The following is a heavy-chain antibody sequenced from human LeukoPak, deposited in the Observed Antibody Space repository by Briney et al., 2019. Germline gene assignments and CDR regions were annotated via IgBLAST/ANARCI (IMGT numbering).Heavy chain of an antibody. D-gene: IGHD3/OR15-3a*01. Sequence: SETLSLTCTVSGSSISSSSHYWGWVRQPPGKGLEWIGNIYYSGSTDSNPSLKSRVTFSVDTSKNQFSLKLRSVTAADTAMYYCARGQRGLPFWGQGILVTVSS. J-gene: IGHJ4*02. CDR3: ARGQRGLPF. CDR2: IYYSGST. V-gene: IGHV4-61*05. CDR1: GSSISSSSHY.